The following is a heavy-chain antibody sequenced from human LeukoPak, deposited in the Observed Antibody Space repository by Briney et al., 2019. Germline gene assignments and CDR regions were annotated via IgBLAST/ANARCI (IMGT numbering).Heavy chain of an antibody. D-gene: IGHD3-10*01. CDR3: AADGAPSYYYGMDV. Sequence: SVKVSCRASGGTFSSYAISWVRQAPGQGLEWMGGIIPIFGTANYAQKFQGRVTITADESTSTAYMELSSLRSEDTAVYYCAADGAPSYYYGMDVWGKGTTVTVSS. J-gene: IGHJ6*04. V-gene: IGHV1-69*01. CDR1: GGTFSSYA. CDR2: IIPIFGTA.